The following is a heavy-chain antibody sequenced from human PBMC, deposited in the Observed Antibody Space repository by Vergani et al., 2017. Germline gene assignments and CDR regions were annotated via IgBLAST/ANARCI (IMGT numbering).Heavy chain of an antibody. Sequence: VQLLESGGGLVQPGGSLRLSCAASGFTFSSYAMSWVRQAPGKGLEWVAVISYDGSNKYYADSVKGRFTISRDNSKNTLYLQMNSLRAEDTAVYYCARDGPHSGYDYFDYWGQGTLVTVSS. V-gene: IGHV3-30*04. CDR3: ARDGPHSGYDYFDY. CDR2: ISYDGSNK. J-gene: IGHJ4*02. CDR1: GFTFSSYA. D-gene: IGHD5-12*01.